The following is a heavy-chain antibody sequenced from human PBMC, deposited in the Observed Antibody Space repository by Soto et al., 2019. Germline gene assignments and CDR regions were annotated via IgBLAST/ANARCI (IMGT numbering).Heavy chain of an antibody. CDR2: INHSVSS. V-gene: IGHV4-34*01. CDR3: ARGGSNDWPVAFDI. Sequence: QLQQWGAGLLKPSQTLSLTCVVSGESFSTYYYNWIRQSPGQGLEWIGEINHSVSSNYSPSLKSRVTMSLDTSKNQFSLTLTAVAAADTAVYCCARGGSNDWPVAFDIWGQGTMVTVSS. J-gene: IGHJ3*02. D-gene: IGHD3-9*01. CDR1: GESFSTYY.